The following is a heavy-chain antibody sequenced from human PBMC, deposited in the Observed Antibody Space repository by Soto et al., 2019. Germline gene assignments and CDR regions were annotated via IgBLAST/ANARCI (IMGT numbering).Heavy chain of an antibody. CDR1: GDSISSGDYY. Sequence: SETLSLTCTVSGDSISSGDYYWSWIRQPPGKGLEWIGCIYYSGNTYYNPSLKRRFSISVDTSKNQFSLKLSSVTAADTAVYYCARHSLLYNWNDGFWFDPWGQGTLVTVSS. CDR2: IYYSGNT. CDR3: ARHSLLYNWNDGFWFDP. V-gene: IGHV4-30-4*01. D-gene: IGHD1-1*01. J-gene: IGHJ5*02.